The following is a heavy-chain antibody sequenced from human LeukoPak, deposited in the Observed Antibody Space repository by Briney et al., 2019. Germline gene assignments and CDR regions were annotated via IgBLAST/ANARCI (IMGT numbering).Heavy chain of an antibody. V-gene: IGHV1-2*02. J-gene: IGHJ5*02. Sequence: ASVKVSCKASGYTFSGYYIHWVRQAPGQGLEWMGWINPNSGDTHYAQKFQGRVTMTRDTSSSTAYMDLNSLISDDTAVNYCARVQYQLLFEGNWFDPWGQGTLVTVSS. CDR2: INPNSGDT. D-gene: IGHD2-2*01. CDR1: GYTFSGYY. CDR3: ARVQYQLLFEGNWFDP.